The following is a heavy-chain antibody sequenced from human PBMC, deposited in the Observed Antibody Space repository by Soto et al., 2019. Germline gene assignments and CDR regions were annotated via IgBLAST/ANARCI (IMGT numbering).Heavy chain of an antibody. CDR2: IKRDGSEK. J-gene: IGHJ4*02. V-gene: IGHV3-7*03. Sequence: EVQLVESGGGLVQPGGSLRLSCAASGFTFGSNWMSWVRQAPGKGLEWVANIKRDGSEKYYVDSVKGRFTISRDNAKNTLYLQMNSLRADDTAVYYCASLEWESTGYADYWGQGTRGHRLL. CDR1: GFTFGSNW. CDR3: ASLEWESTGYADY. D-gene: IGHD3-3*01.